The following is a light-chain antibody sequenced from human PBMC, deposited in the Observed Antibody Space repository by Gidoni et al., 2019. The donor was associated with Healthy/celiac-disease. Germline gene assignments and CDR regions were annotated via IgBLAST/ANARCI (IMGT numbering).Light chain of an antibody. J-gene: IGLJ2*01. CDR2: QDS. CDR3: QAWDSSTEVV. CDR1: NLGDKY. Sequence: SYELTQPPSVSVSPGQTASITCSGDNLGDKYACWYQQQPGQSPVLVIYQDSKRPSGIPERFSGSNSGNTATLTISGTQAMDEADYYCQAWDSSTEVVFGGGTKLTVL. V-gene: IGLV3-1*01.